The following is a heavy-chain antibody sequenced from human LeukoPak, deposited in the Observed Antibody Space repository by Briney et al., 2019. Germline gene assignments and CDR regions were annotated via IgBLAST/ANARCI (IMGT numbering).Heavy chain of an antibody. Sequence: PGGSLRLSCAASGCTFSSYGMHWVRQAPGKGLEWVAVIWYDGSNKYYADSVKGRFTISRDNSKNTLYLQMNSLRAEDTAVYYCARDLATMPLDYWGQGTLVTVS. CDR3: ARDLATMPLDY. D-gene: IGHD2-2*01. CDR2: IWYDGSNK. CDR1: GCTFSSYG. V-gene: IGHV3-33*01. J-gene: IGHJ4*02.